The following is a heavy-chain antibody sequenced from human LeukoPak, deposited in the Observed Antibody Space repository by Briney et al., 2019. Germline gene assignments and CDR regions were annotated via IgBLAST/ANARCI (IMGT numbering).Heavy chain of an antibody. Sequence: PGGSLRLSCAASGFTFSSHEMHWVRQAPGKGLEWVAVISYDGSTKFYADSVKRRFTISRDNSKLYLQMNSLRAEDTAVYFCARDHGSGSYFFDYWGQGTQVTVSA. J-gene: IGHJ4*02. CDR3: ARDHGSGSYFFDY. D-gene: IGHD3-10*01. V-gene: IGHV3-30-3*01. CDR2: ISYDGSTK. CDR1: GFTFSSHE.